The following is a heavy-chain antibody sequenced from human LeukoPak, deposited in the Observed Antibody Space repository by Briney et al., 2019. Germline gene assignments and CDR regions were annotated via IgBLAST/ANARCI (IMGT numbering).Heavy chain of an antibody. CDR2: INHSGST. CDR3: ARGRKIFTGYYYFDY. V-gene: IGHV4-34*01. Sequence: SETLSLTCAVYGGSFSGYYWSWIRQPPGKGLEWIGEINHSGSTNYNPSLKSRVTISVDTSKNQFSLKLSSVTAADTAVYYCARGRKIFTGYYYFDYWGQGTLVTVSS. D-gene: IGHD3-9*01. J-gene: IGHJ4*02. CDR1: GGSFSGYY.